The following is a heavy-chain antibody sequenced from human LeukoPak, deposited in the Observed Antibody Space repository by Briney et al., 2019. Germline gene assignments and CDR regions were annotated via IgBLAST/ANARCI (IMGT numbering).Heavy chain of an antibody. Sequence: PGGSLRLSCSASGFTFSTHAMHWVRQAPGKGLDYVSSITTNGGTTYYADSVKGRFTISRDNSKNTLYLQMSGLRAEDTALYYCIKDLSGTWAFDIWGQGTMVTVSS. D-gene: IGHD1-26*01. CDR1: GFTFSTHA. CDR2: ITTNGGTT. V-gene: IGHV3-64D*09. CDR3: IKDLSGTWAFDI. J-gene: IGHJ3*02.